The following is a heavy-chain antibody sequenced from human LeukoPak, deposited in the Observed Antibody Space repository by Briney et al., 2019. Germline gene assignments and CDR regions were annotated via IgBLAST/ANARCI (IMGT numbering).Heavy chain of an antibody. CDR2: IYSSGNT. D-gene: IGHD3-10*01. Sequence: SETLSLTCTVSGASISSNNYYWGWVRQPPGKGLEWIGNIYSSGNTYYNASLKSRVTIYIDTSKNQFSLKLSSVTAADTAVYYCARHPLFTMVRGVILSYFDYWGQGTLVTVSS. J-gene: IGHJ4*02. CDR3: ARHPLFTMVRGVILSYFDY. V-gene: IGHV4-39*01. CDR1: GASISSNNYY.